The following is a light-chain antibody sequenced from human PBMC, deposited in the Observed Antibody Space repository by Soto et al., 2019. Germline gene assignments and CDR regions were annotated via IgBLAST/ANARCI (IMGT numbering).Light chain of an antibody. CDR1: SSNIGRNI. CDR3: AAWDDSLKDV. CDR2: SNN. V-gene: IGLV1-44*01. J-gene: IGLJ1*01. Sequence: QSVLTQPPSASGTPGQRVTISCSGSSSNIGRNIVNWYQHVPGTAPKLLIYSNNQRPSGVPDRFSGSKSGTSASLAISGLQSEDEADYYCAAWDDSLKDVFGTGTKVTVL.